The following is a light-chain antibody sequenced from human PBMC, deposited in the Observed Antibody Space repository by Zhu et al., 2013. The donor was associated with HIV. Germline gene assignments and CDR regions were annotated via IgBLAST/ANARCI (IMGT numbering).Light chain of an antibody. CDR2: GGS. CDR1: QDIARA. V-gene: IGKV1-13*02. Sequence: AIQLTQSPSSLSASVGDKVTIACRASQDIARALAWYQQKPGKSPKFLIYGGSTLVSGIPSRFSGSGSGTDFTLTISGLQSEDFATYYCQQFDSFPLTFGGGTKVEFK. J-gene: IGKJ4*01. CDR3: QQFDSFPLT.